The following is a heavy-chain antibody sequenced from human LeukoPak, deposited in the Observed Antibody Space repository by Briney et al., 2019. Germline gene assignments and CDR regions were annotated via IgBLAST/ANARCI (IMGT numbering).Heavy chain of an antibody. D-gene: IGHD6-19*01. V-gene: IGHV3-23*01. CDR1: GFTFSSYA. CDR3: AKDQWLGSYYFDY. Sequence: GGSLRLSCAASGFTFSSYAMSWVRQAPGKGLGWVSAISGSGGSTYYADSVKGRFTISRDNSKNTLYLQMNSLRAEDTAVYYCAKDQWLGSYYFDYWGQGTLVTVSS. CDR2: ISGSGGST. J-gene: IGHJ4*02.